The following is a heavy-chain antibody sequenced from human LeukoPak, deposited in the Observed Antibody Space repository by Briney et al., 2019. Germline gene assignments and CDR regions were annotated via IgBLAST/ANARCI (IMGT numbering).Heavy chain of an antibody. CDR3: ARYGDIAEAGNPLDY. J-gene: IGHJ4*02. Sequence: SETLSLTCAVYGGSFSGYYWSWIRQPPGKGLEWIGEINHSGSTNYNPSLKSRVTISVDTSKNQFSLKLSSVTAADTAVYYCARYGDIAEAGNPLDYWGQGTLVTVSS. CDR1: GGSFSGYY. CDR2: INHSGST. D-gene: IGHD6-13*01. V-gene: IGHV4-34*01.